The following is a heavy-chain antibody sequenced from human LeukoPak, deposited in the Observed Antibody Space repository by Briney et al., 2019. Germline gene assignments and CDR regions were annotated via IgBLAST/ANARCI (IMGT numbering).Heavy chain of an antibody. CDR3: ARMSGPYYYVSSGYYVGYFDN. CDR1: DGSISNYY. Sequence: SETVSLTCTVSDGSISNYYWSWLRQRQGQGLDWLGNTYYSGSTNYNPSLKSRVTISVDTSKSPFSLRLSSVTAADTAVYYCARMSGPYYYVSSGYYVGYFDNWGQGTLVTVSS. J-gene: IGHJ4*02. V-gene: IGHV4-59*08. D-gene: IGHD3-22*01. CDR2: TYYSGST.